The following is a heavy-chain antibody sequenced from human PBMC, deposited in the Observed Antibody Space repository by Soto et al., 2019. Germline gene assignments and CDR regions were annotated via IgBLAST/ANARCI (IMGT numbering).Heavy chain of an antibody. Sequence: RASVKVSCKASGYTFTGYYMHWVRQAPGQGLEWMGWINPNSGGTNYAQKFQGRVTMTRDTSISTAYMELSRLRSDDTAVYYCARDLVVRGDYYYYYGMDVWGQGTTVTVSS. CDR3: ARDLVVRGDYYYYYGMDV. V-gene: IGHV1-2*02. D-gene: IGHD3-10*01. CDR1: GYTFTGYY. CDR2: INPNSGGT. J-gene: IGHJ6*02.